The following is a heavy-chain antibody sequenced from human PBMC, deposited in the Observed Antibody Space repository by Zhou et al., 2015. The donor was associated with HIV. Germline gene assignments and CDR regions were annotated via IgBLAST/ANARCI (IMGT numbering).Heavy chain of an antibody. J-gene: IGHJ6*02. D-gene: IGHD2-15*01. Sequence: QVQLVQSGAEVKKPGSSVKVSCKASGGTFSSYAISWVRQAPGQGLEWMGGIIPIFGTANYAQKFQGRVTITADESTSTAYMELSSLRSEDTAVYYCARERENCSGGSCYSRGGMDVVGPRDHGHRLL. CDR3: ARERENCSGGSCYSRGGMDV. CDR2: IIPIFGTA. V-gene: IGHV1-69*01. CDR1: GGTFSSYA.